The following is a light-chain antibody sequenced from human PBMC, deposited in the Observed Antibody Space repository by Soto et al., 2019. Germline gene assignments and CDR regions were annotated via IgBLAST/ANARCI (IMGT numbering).Light chain of an antibody. V-gene: IGLV1-47*02. CDR3: GSWDSSLSAYV. CDR1: SSNIGTNS. Sequence: QSVLTQPPSASGTPGQRVTISCGGSSSNIGTNSVHWYKQLPGTAPKLLIYLNDQRPSGVPDRFSGSKSGTSASLAISGLRSEDEADYFCGSWDSSLSAYVFGTGTKVTVL. CDR2: LND. J-gene: IGLJ1*01.